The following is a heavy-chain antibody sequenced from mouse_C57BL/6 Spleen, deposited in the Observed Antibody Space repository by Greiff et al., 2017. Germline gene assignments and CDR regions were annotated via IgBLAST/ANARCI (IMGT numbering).Heavy chain of an antibody. V-gene: IGHV1-59*01. D-gene: IGHD4-1*01. Sequence: QVQLQQPGAELVRPGTSVKLSCKASGYTFTSYWMHWVKQRPGQGLEWIGVIDPSDSYTNYNQKFKGKATLTVDTSSSTAYMQLSSLASEDSAVYYCARGEDWAHFDYWGQGTTLTVSS. J-gene: IGHJ2*01. CDR1: GYTFTSYW. CDR3: ARGEDWAHFDY. CDR2: IDPSDSYT.